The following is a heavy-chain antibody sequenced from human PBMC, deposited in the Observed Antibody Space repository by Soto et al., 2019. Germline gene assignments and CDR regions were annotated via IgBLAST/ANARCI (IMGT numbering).Heavy chain of an antibody. V-gene: IGHV1-69*01. D-gene: IGHD4-4*01. Sequence: QVKLVQYGAEVRKPGSAVKGSCNASEGTFSTYGINWVLQDRGQGLEWIGGIVTLFGTSSYGQQFEGRVTHTADASSSTAYMEPCSMISEDTAVYSCARENPTVTTNYTYHYYVMDVWGQGTKVTVS. J-gene: IGHJ6*02. CDR1: EGTFSTYG. CDR2: IVTLFGTS. CDR3: ARENPTVTTNYTYHYYVMDV.